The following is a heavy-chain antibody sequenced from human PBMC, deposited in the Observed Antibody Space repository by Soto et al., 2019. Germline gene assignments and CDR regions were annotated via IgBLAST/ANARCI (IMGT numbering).Heavy chain of an antibody. D-gene: IGHD6-13*01. CDR3: ATSYGNAWYTY. Sequence: SETLSLTCAVYGGSFSGYYWSWIRQPPGKGLEWIGEINHSGSTNYNPSLKSRVTISVDTSKNQFSLKLSSVTAADTAVYYCATSYGNAWYTYWGQGTQVTVSS. J-gene: IGHJ4*02. V-gene: IGHV4-34*01. CDR2: INHSGST. CDR1: GGSFSGYY.